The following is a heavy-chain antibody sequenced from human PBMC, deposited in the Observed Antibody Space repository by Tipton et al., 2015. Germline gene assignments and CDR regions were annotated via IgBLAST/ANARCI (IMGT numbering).Heavy chain of an antibody. J-gene: IGHJ4*02. V-gene: IGHV4-4*08. CDR3: ARGLLLWFGMSDY. CDR1: GASISDYY. CDR2: IYSTGTT. D-gene: IGHD3-10*01. Sequence: TLSLTCTVSGASISDYYWSWIRQSPGKGPEYIGFIYSTGTTNSNPSLRSRVTISVDTARNQFSLKVNSVTAADTAVYYCARGLLLWFGMSDYWGRGTLVTVSS.